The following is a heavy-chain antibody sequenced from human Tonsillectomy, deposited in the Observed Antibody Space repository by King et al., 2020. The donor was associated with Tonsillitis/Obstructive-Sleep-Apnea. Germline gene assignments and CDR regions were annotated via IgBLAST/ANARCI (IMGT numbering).Heavy chain of an antibody. Sequence: VQLQESGPGLVKPSETLSLTCTVSGGSISSYYWSWIRPPPGKGLEWIGYIYYSGSTNYNPSLKSRVTISVDTSKNQFSLKLSSVTAADTAVYYCAKLGYCSGGSCYSGFGFDPWGQGTLVTVSS. V-gene: IGHV4-59*08. CDR3: AKLGYCSGGSCYSGFGFDP. CDR2: IYYSGST. CDR1: GGSISSYY. J-gene: IGHJ5*02. D-gene: IGHD2-15*01.